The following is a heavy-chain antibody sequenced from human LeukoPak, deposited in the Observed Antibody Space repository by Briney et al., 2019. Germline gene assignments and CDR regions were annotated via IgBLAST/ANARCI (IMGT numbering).Heavy chain of an antibody. CDR1: GFTFSSYA. CDR2: ISGSGGST. D-gene: IGHD3-22*01. J-gene: IGHJ3*02. Sequence: GGSLILSCAASGFTFSSYAMSWVRQAPGGGLEWVSAISGSGGSTYYADSVKGRFTISRDNSKNTLYLQMNSLRAEDTAVYYCAKDCTMIVVTGAFDIWGQGTMVTVSS. V-gene: IGHV3-23*01. CDR3: AKDCTMIVVTGAFDI.